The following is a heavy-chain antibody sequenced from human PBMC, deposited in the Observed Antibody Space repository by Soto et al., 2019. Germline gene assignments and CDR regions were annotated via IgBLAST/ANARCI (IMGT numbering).Heavy chain of an antibody. Sequence: QITLKESGPTLVKPTQTLTLTCTFSGFSLSTSGVGVGWIRQPPGKALEWLAVIYWDDYKHYSPSLKSRLTIPEDTSKNQVVHTMTNMDPVDTATYYCAHKGYGDYPLDYWGQGTLLTVSS. J-gene: IGHJ4*02. CDR3: AHKGYGDYPLDY. CDR1: GFSLSTSGVG. D-gene: IGHD4-17*01. V-gene: IGHV2-5*02. CDR2: IYWDDYK.